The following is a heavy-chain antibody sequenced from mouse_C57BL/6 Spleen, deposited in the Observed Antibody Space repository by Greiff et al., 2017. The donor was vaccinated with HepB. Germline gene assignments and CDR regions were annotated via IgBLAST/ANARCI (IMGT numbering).Heavy chain of an antibody. CDR2: ISDGGSYT. Sequence: EVKLVESGGGLVKPGGSLKLSCAASGFTFSSYAMSWVRQTPEKRLEWVATISDGGSYTYYPDNVKGRFTISRDNAKNNLYLQMSHLKSEDTAMYYCAREGVVDPYFDYWGQGTTLTVSS. J-gene: IGHJ2*01. D-gene: IGHD1-1*01. V-gene: IGHV5-4*01. CDR1: GFTFSSYA. CDR3: AREGVVDPYFDY.